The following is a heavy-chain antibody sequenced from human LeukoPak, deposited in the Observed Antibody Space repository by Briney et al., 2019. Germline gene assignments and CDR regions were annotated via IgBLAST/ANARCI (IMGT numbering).Heavy chain of an antibody. J-gene: IGHJ5*02. Sequence: PSETLSLTCTVSGVSISSYYWSWIRQPAGTALEWIGRIYTSGTITYNPSLKSRVTMSVDTSKNRFSLKLSSVTAADTAVYYCARDSGTTGEVKFDPWGQGTLVTVSS. D-gene: IGHD3-10*01. CDR3: ARDSGTTGEVKFDP. V-gene: IGHV4-4*07. CDR1: GVSISSYY. CDR2: IYTSGTI.